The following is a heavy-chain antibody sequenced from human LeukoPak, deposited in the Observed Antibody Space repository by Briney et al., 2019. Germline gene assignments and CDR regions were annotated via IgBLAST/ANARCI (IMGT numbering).Heavy chain of an antibody. J-gene: IGHJ3*02. Sequence: GGSLRLSCAASGFTFSSYNMNWVRQAPGKGLEWVSAISGSGGSTYYADSVKGRFTISGDNSKNTLYLQMNSLRAEDTAVYYCAKDRAGRIWGYDAFDIWGQGTMVTVSS. CDR2: ISGSGGST. CDR3: AKDRAGRIWGYDAFDI. D-gene: IGHD1-26*01. V-gene: IGHV3-23*01. CDR1: GFTFSSYN.